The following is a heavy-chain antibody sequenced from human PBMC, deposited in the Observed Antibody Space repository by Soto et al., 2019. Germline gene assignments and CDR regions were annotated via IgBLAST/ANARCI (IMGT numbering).Heavy chain of an antibody. CDR2: ISSSSSYI. J-gene: IGHJ6*03. CDR1: GFTFSSYS. Sequence: GGSLRLSCAASGFTFSSYSMNWVRQAPGKGLEWVSSISSSSSYIYYADSVKGRFTISRDNAKNSLYLQMNSLRAEDTAVYYCARDLEKLREWEYYYYYMDVWGKGTTVTVSS. D-gene: IGHD1-26*01. V-gene: IGHV3-21*01. CDR3: ARDLEKLREWEYYYYYMDV.